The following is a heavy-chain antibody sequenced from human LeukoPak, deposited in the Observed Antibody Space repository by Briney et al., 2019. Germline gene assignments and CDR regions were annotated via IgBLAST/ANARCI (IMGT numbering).Heavy chain of an antibody. Sequence: GASVKVSCKASGYTFTSYGISWVRQAPGQGLEWMGWISAYNVNTNYAQKLQGRVTMTTDTSTSTAYMELRSLRSDDTAVYYCARSASDSSGYYLSFFDYWGQGTLVTVSS. V-gene: IGHV1-18*01. J-gene: IGHJ4*02. D-gene: IGHD3-22*01. CDR3: ARSASDSSGYYLSFFDY. CDR1: GYTFTSYG. CDR2: ISAYNVNT.